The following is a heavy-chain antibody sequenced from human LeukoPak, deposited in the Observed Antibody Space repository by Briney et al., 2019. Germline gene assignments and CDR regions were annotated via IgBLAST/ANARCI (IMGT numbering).Heavy chain of an antibody. D-gene: IGHD2-2*01. Sequence: GGSLRLSCAASGFTFSSYAMHWVRQAPGKGLEWVAVISYDGSNKYYADSVKGRFTISRDNSKNTLYLQMKSLRAEDTAVYYCARDMPLPDYWGQGTLVTVSS. J-gene: IGHJ4*02. V-gene: IGHV3-30-3*01. CDR3: ARDMPLPDY. CDR2: ISYDGSNK. CDR1: GFTFSSYA.